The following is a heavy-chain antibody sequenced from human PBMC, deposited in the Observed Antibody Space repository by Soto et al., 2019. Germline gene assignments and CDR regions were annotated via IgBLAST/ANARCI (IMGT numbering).Heavy chain of an antibody. CDR2: IIPIFGTA. J-gene: IGHJ4*02. D-gene: IGHD3-10*01. Sequence: QVQLVQSGAEVKKPGSSVNVSCKASGGTFSSYAISWVRQAPGQGLEWMGGIIPIFGTANYAQKFQGRVTITADESTSTAYMELSSLRSEDTAVYYCARVVSDYYGSGSYSHWGQGTLVTVSS. CDR3: ARVVSDYYGSGSYSH. V-gene: IGHV1-69*12. CDR1: GGTFSSYA.